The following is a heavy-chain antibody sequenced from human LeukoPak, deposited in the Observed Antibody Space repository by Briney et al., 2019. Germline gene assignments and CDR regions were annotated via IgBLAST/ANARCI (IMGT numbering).Heavy chain of an antibody. D-gene: IGHD7-27*01. V-gene: IGHV5-51*01. CDR3: ARSRGDNNWFDP. Sequence: GESLKISCKASGYSFTNFRLGWVRQMPGKGLEWMGIIYPGDSDTRYSPSFEGQVTISADKSISTAYLQLGSLKASDTAMYYCARSRGDNNWFDPWGQGTLVTVSS. CDR2: IYPGDSDT. CDR1: GYSFTNFR. J-gene: IGHJ5*02.